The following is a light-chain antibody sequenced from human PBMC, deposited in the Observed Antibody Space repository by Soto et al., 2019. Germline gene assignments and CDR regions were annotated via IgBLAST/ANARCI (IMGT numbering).Light chain of an antibody. V-gene: IGKV3-20*01. Sequence: EIVLTQSPGILSLSPGERASLSCGASQSISSSFLAWYQQKPGQAPRLLIYGASSRATGIPDRFSGTGSETDFTLTISRLEPEDFAVYYCQQYTAWPLTFGQGTKV. CDR1: QSISSSF. CDR3: QQYTAWPLT. J-gene: IGKJ1*01. CDR2: GAS.